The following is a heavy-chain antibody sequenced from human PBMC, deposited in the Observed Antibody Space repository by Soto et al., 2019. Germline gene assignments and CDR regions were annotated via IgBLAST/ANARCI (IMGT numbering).Heavy chain of an antibody. V-gene: IGHV4-59*01. J-gene: IGHJ6*03. CDR1: GGSISSYY. Sequence: SETLSLTCTVSGGSISSYYWSWIRQPPGKGLEWIGYIYYSGSTNYNPSLKSRVTISVDTSKNQFSLKLSSVTAADTAVYYCARGCSSTSCYGHYYYYYMDVWGKGTTVTVSS. CDR3: ARGCSSTSCYGHYYYYYMDV. D-gene: IGHD2-2*01. CDR2: IYYSGST.